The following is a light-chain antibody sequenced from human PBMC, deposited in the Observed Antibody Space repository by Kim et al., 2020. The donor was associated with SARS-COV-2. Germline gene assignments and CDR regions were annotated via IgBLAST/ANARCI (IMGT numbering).Light chain of an antibody. Sequence: DIEMTQSPSALSASVGDRVTITCRATQSVSINLNWYQQRPGKAPRLLIYGASTLQSGVPSRFSGSGSGTGFTLTISSLQPEDFAIYYCQQTFSTQYSFGRETKLEI. CDR1: QSVSIN. CDR2: GAS. J-gene: IGKJ2*03. CDR3: QQTFSTQYS. V-gene: IGKV1-39*01.